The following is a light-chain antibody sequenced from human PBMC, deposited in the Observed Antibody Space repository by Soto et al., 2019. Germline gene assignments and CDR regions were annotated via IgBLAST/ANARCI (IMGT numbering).Light chain of an antibody. CDR1: SSDVGTYNH. CDR3: SSYTGSSTLVI. CDR2: EVS. J-gene: IGLJ2*01. V-gene: IGLV2-18*02. Sequence: QSALTQPPSVSGSPGQSVTISCTGTSSDVGTYNHVSWYQQAPGTAPKLMIYEVSNRPSGVPDRFSGSKSGNTASLTISGLQAEDEADYYCSSYTGSSTLVIFGGGTQLTVL.